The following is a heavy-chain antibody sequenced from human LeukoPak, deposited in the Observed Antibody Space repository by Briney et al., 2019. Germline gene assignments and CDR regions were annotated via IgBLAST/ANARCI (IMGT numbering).Heavy chain of an antibody. D-gene: IGHD3-22*01. CDR2: ISSSGSTI. CDR1: GFTFSSYA. Sequence: QSGGSLRLSCAASGFTFSSYAMSWVRQAPGKGLEWVSYISSSGSTIYYADSVKGRFTISRDNAKNSLYLQMNSLRAEDTAVYYCANPYYYDRIYGMDVWGQGTTVTVSS. V-gene: IGHV3-48*04. J-gene: IGHJ6*02. CDR3: ANPYYYDRIYGMDV.